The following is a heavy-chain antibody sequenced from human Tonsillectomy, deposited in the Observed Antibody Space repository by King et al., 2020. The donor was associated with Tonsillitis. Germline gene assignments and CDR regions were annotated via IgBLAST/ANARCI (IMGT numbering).Heavy chain of an antibody. CDR2: MFYSGST. D-gene: IGHD4-23*01. CDR3: SREGPGGNPHLDY. Sequence: QLQLQESGPRLVRPSETLSLTCTVSGGSITSNYWNWIRQPPGKGLEWIGYMFYSGSTNYNPSLKSRVTISVDTSKNQFSLKLRSVTAADTAVYYCSREGPGGNPHLDYWGQGTLVTVSS. CDR1: GGSITSNY. V-gene: IGHV4-59*01. J-gene: IGHJ4*02.